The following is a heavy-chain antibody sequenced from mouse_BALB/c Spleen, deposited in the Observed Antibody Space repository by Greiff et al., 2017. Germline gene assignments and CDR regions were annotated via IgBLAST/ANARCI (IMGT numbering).Heavy chain of an antibody. J-gene: IGHJ2*01. CDR1: GYTFTDYA. V-gene: IGHV1S137*01. CDR3: GRSHGSSYGFDY. CDR2: ISTYYGDA. D-gene: IGHD1-1*01. Sequence: QVQLQQSGAELVRPGVSVKISCKGSGYTFTDYAMHWVKQSHAKSLEWIGVISTYYGDASYNQKFKGKATMTVDKSSSTAYMELARLTSEDSAIYYCGRSHGSSYGFDYWGQGTTVTVSS.